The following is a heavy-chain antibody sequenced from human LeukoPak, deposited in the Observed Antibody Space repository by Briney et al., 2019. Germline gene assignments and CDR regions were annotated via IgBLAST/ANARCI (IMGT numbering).Heavy chain of an antibody. J-gene: IGHJ4*02. D-gene: IGHD2-2*01. CDR2: IYYSGST. Sequence: PSETLYLTCTVSGGSISSGDYYWSWIRQPPRKGLGWIGYIYYSGSTYYNPSLKSRVTISVDTSKNQFSLKLSSVTAADTAVYYCARVGLIVVVPAAIDYWGQGTLVTVSS. CDR1: GGSISSGDYY. CDR3: ARVGLIVVVPAAIDY. V-gene: IGHV4-30-4*01.